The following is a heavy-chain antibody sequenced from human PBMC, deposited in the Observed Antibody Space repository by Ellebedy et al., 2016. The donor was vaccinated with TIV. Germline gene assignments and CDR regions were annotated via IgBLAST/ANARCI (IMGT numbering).Heavy chain of an antibody. V-gene: IGHV3-15*01. CDR1: GFTFSNAW. CDR2: IKIKTAGGTT. J-gene: IGHJ3*02. CDR3: TTAEPYCSSTSCRAFDI. D-gene: IGHD2-2*01. Sequence: GGSLRLSCAASGFTFSNAWMSWVRQAPGQGLEWVGRIKIKTAGGTTDYAAPVKGRFNISREYSKNTLNLQMNSLNTEDTAVYYCTTAEPYCSSTSCRAFDIWGQGTMVTVSS.